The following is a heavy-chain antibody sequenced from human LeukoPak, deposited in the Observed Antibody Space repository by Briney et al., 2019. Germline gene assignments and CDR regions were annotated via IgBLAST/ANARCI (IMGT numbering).Heavy chain of an antibody. D-gene: IGHD1-7*01. V-gene: IGHV1-69*08. Sequence: SVKVSCKASGGTFSSYSFTWVRQAPGQGLEWMGRIVPMFNTANYAQDFQGRVTITADKSTSTAYMELITLRSEDTAVYYCAREAKTSNWNSVPYLDYWGQGTLITVSS. CDR2: IVPMFNTA. CDR3: AREAKTSNWNSVPYLDY. J-gene: IGHJ4*02. CDR1: GGTFSSYS.